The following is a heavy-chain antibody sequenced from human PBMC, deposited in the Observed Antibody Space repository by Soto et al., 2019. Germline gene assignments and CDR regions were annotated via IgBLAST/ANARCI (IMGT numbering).Heavy chain of an antibody. CDR2: INTDGSTT. J-gene: IGHJ4*02. CDR1: GFTFSSYA. CDR3: ARGNLPIVVVPAAIDN. D-gene: IGHD2-2*01. V-gene: IGHV3-74*01. Sequence: LRLSCAASGFTFSSYAMSWVRQAPGKGLEWVSRINTDGSTTNYADSVKGRFTISRDNAKNTLYLQMNGLRVEDTAVFYCARGNLPIVVVPAAIDNWGQGTQVTVSS.